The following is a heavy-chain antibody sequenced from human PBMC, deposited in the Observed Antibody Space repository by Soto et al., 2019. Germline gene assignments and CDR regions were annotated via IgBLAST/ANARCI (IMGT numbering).Heavy chain of an antibody. J-gene: IGHJ4*02. Sequence: GGSLRLSCAASGFTFSDYYMSWIRQAPGKGLEWVSYIGSSDNIVYYADSVKGRFTISRDNAKNSLYLQMNSLRAEDTAVYYCARDLGYYESSGYFDYWGQGTLVTVSS. CDR1: GFTFSDYY. CDR3: ARDLGYYESSGYFDY. CDR2: IGSSDNIV. D-gene: IGHD3-22*01. V-gene: IGHV3-11*01.